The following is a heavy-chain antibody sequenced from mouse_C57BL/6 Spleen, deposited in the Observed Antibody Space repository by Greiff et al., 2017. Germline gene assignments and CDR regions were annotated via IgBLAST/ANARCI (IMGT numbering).Heavy chain of an antibody. D-gene: IGHD1-1*01. V-gene: IGHV1-82*01. CDR1: GYAFSSAW. CDR3: AYGTPDY. Sequence: VKLMESGPELVKPGASVKISCKASGYAFSSAWMNWVKQRPGKGLEWIGRIYPGDGDTNYNGKFKGKATLTADKSSSTAYMQLSSLTSEDSAVYFCAYGTPDYWGQGTTLTVSS. CDR2: IYPGDGDT. J-gene: IGHJ2*01.